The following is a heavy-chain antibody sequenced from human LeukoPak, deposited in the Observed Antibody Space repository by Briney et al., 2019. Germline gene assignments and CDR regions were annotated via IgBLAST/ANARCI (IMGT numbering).Heavy chain of an antibody. D-gene: IGHD3-16*02. V-gene: IGHV4-39*01. Sequence: SSETLSLTCTVSGGSISSSSHSWGWIRQPPGKGLEWIGSIYYSGSTYYNPSLKSRVTISVDTSKNQFSLKLSSVTAADTAVYYCARHNYDYVWGSYRFDYWGQGTLVTVSS. CDR1: GGSISSSSHS. J-gene: IGHJ4*02. CDR3: ARHNYDYVWGSYRFDY. CDR2: IYYSGST.